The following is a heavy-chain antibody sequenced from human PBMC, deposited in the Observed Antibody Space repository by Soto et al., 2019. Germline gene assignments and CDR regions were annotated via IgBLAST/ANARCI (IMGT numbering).Heavy chain of an antibody. CDR3: ARALGGYYYDSSGYWVY. V-gene: IGHV4-61*08. CDR2: IYYSGNT. CDR1: GGSVSSGDYY. D-gene: IGHD3-22*01. Sequence: SETLSLTCTVSGGSVSSGDYYWSWIRQPPGKGLEWIGYIYYSGNTNYNPSLKSRVIISVDTSKNLFSLKLTSVTAADTAVYYCARALGGYYYDSSGYWVYWGQGTLVTVSS. J-gene: IGHJ4*02.